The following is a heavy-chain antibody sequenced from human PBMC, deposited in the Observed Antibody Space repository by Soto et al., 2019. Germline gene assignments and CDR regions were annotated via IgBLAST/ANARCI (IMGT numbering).Heavy chain of an antibody. CDR1: GGSISGYY. Sequence: QVQLQESGPGLVKPSETLSLICTVSGGSISGYYWSWIRQPPGKGLEWIGYIYYSGTTNYNPSLKIRVTISVDTSKNQISLNLSSVTAADTAVYYCAKEGVVVPAGMDVWGQGTTATVSS. D-gene: IGHD2-2*01. CDR3: AKEGVVVPAGMDV. CDR2: IYYSGTT. J-gene: IGHJ6*02. V-gene: IGHV4-59*01.